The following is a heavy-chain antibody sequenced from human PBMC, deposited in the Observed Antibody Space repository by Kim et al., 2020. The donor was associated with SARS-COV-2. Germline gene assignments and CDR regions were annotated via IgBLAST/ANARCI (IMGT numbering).Heavy chain of an antibody. V-gene: IGHV1-58*01. CDR1: GFTFTSSA. Sequence: SVKVSCKASGFTFTSSAVQWVRQARGQRLEWIGWIVVGSGNTNYAQKFQERVTITRDMSTSTAYMELSSLRSEDTAVYYCAADLRASRFYYYYGMDVWGQGTTVTVSS. CDR3: AADLRASRFYYYYGMDV. J-gene: IGHJ6*02. CDR2: IVVGSGNT.